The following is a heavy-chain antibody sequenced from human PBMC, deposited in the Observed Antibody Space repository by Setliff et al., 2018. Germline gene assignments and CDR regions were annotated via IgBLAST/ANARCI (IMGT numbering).Heavy chain of an antibody. CDR3: VRVTSGRLDFDY. V-gene: IGHV1-2*02. J-gene: IGHJ4*02. CDR1: GYSFTDYG. CDR2: INPNSGGA. Sequence: RASVKVSCKTSGYSFTDYGIAWVRQAPGQGLEWMGWINPNSGGANYAQKFQGRVTITWVTSISTAYMELSSLRSEDTAVYYCVRVTSGRLDFDYWGQGTPVTVSS. D-gene: IGHD6-19*01.